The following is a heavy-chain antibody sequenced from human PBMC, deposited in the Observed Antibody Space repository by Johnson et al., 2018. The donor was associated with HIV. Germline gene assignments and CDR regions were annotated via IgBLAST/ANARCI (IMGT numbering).Heavy chain of an antibody. Sequence: VQLVESGGGVVRPGGSLRLSCAASGFTFDDYGMSWVHQAPGKGLEWVAGINWNGGSRGYADSVKGRFSISRDNSKNTLYLQMNSLRADDTAVYFCARGPIADYAFDIWGQGTMVTVSS. CDR1: GFTFDDYG. D-gene: IGHD3-16*02. CDR2: INWNGGSR. J-gene: IGHJ3*02. CDR3: ARGPIADYAFDI. V-gene: IGHV3-20*04.